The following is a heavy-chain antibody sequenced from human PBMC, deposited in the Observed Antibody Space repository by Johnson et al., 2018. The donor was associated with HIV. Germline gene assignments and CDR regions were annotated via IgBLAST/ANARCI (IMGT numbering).Heavy chain of an antibody. CDR1: GFTFSSYA. D-gene: IGHD6-13*01. CDR3: ARERGRIAADAFDI. CDR2: ISWNSGSI. V-gene: IGHV3-23*04. Sequence: VQLVESGGGVVQPGRSLRLSCAASGFTFSSYAMSWVRQAPGKGLEWVSGISWNSGSIGYADSVKGRFTISRDNSKNTLYLQMNSLRAEDTAVYYCARERGRIAADAFDIWGQGTMVTVSS. J-gene: IGHJ3*02.